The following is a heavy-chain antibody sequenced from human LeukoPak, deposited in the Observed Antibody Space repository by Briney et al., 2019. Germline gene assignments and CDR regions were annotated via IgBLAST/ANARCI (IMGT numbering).Heavy chain of an antibody. CDR1: GFTFSSYA. J-gene: IGHJ4*02. D-gene: IGHD6-19*01. CDR2: ISSGGGST. CDR3: ANLKGGSSGWAFDY. Sequence: GGSLRLSRAASGFTFSSYAMSWVRQAPGKGLEWVSAISSGGGSTYYADSVKGRFTISRDNSKNTLYLQMNSLGAEDTAMYYCANLKGGSSGWAFDYWGQGTLVTVSS. V-gene: IGHV3-23*01.